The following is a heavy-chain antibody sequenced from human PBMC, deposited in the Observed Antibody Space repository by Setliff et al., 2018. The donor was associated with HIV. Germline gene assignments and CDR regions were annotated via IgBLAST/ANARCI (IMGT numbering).Heavy chain of an antibody. V-gene: IGHV1-2*02. Sequence: ASVKVSCKTSGYSLAGYPLHWVRQAPGQGLEWMGWINPNSGDTNYAQKFQGRVTMTRDTSLQTAYMELSRLRSDDTAVYYCARDFFHLPTPHNSGAPGTWAGKGLPPDSWGQGTLVTVSS. CDR3: ARDFFHLPTPHNSGAPGTWAGKGLPPDS. J-gene: IGHJ4*02. CDR2: INPNSGDT. CDR1: GYSLAGYP. D-gene: IGHD6-13*01.